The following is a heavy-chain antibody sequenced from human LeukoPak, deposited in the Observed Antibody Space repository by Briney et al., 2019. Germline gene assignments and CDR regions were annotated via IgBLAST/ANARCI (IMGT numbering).Heavy chain of an antibody. D-gene: IGHD1-26*01. V-gene: IGHV1-18*01. CDR1: GYTFTIYG. CDR2: ISAYNGNT. CDR3: ARDTYTGVGATKWDYSHYGMDV. J-gene: IGHJ6*02. Sequence: VASVKVSCKASGYTFTIYGINWVRRAPGQGLEWMGWISAYNGNTNYAQKLQGRVTVTTDTSTTTAYMELRSLRSDDTGVYYCARDTYTGVGATKWDYSHYGMDVWGQGTTVTVSS.